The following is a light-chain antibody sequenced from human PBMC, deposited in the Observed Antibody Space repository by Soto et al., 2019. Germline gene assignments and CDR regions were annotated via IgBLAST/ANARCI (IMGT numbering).Light chain of an antibody. Sequence: EIVLTQSPGTLSLSPGERATLSCRASQSVSSSYLAWYQQKPGQAPRLLIYGASSRATGIPDRFSGSGSGTDFTLTISRLEPEDVAVYYCQQYGSSPQTFGPGTQVDIK. CDR3: QQYGSSPQT. V-gene: IGKV3-20*01. CDR1: QSVSSSY. CDR2: GAS. J-gene: IGKJ3*01.